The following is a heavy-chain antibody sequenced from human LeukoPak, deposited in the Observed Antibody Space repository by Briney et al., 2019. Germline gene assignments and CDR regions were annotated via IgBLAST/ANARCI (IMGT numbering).Heavy chain of an antibody. D-gene: IGHD3-22*01. V-gene: IGHV1-8*01. Sequence: GPVKVSCKASGYTFTSYDINWVRLATGQGLEWMGWMNPNSGNTGYAQKLQGRVTMTRNTSISTAYMELSSLRSEDTAVYYCAIGRYDAPDYWGQGTLVTVSS. J-gene: IGHJ4*02. CDR2: MNPNSGNT. CDR1: GYTFTSYD. CDR3: AIGRYDAPDY.